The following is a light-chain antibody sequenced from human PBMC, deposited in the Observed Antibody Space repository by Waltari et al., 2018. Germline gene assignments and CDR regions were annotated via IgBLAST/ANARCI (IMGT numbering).Light chain of an antibody. V-gene: IGKV1-6*01. CDR3: LQDDSYPRT. CDR1: QDIGNE. J-gene: IGKJ1*01. Sequence: AIQMTQSPSSLSASVGDRVTITCRASQDIGNELGWYQQTPGKAPKLLIYGASSLQSGVPSRFSGGGSGTEFTLTSSSLQPEDFATYYCLQDDSYPRTFGQGTKVESK. CDR2: GAS.